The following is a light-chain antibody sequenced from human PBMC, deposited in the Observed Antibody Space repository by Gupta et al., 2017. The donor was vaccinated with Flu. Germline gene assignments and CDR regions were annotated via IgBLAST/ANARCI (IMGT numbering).Light chain of an antibody. CDR2: EVN. CDR3: GADGGVGV. V-gene: IGLV2-14*03. Sequence: SALPQPASVSGSPGESIAISCTGSSSDIGAYDYVSWYQQHPGKAPKLMIDEVNNRPSGVSTRFSGSKSGNTASLTIAGLKAEDEAQYFFGADGGVGVFGGGTKVTVL. J-gene: IGLJ3*02. CDR1: SSDIGAYDY.